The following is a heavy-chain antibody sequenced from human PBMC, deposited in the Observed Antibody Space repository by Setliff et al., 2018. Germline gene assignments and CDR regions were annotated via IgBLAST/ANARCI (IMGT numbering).Heavy chain of an antibody. CDR3: AKVVPLYSYGSLDY. D-gene: IGHD5-18*01. Sequence: GGSLRLSCAASGFTFSSYAMSWVRQAPGKGLEWVAAVSFDGRNKYYEDSVKGRFTISRDNSNNTLYLQMNSLRAEDTAVYYCAKVVPLYSYGSLDYWGQGTLVTVSS. V-gene: IGHV3-30*18. CDR1: GFTFSSYA. CDR2: VSFDGRNK. J-gene: IGHJ4*02.